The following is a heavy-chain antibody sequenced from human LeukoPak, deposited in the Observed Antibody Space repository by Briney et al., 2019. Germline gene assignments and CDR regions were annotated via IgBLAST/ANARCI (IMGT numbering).Heavy chain of an antibody. J-gene: IGHJ4*02. D-gene: IGHD3-22*01. V-gene: IGHV3-64*01. CDR2: ISSNGGST. CDR1: GFTFSSYV. Sequence: GGSLRLSSAASGFTFSSYVMYWVRQAPGKGLEYVSSISSNGGSTYYANSVKGRFTISRDNSKNTLYLQMGSLRAEDMAVYYCARGGQSKYDSSGYLDYFDYWGQGTLVTVSS. CDR3: ARGGQSKYDSSGYLDYFDY.